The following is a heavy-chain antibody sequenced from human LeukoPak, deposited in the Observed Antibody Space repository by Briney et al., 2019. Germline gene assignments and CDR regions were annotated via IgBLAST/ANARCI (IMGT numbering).Heavy chain of an antibody. D-gene: IGHD3-16*01. J-gene: IGHJ6*02. CDR2: INSDGSST. CDR3: ASYVWDGATITYYHHGMDV. CDR1: GFTFSNYW. Sequence: GGSLRLSCAASGFTFSNYWMHWVRQAPGKGLVWVSRINSDGSSTSYGDSVKGRFTISRDNAKNTLYLQMDSLRAEDTAVYYCASYVWDGATITYYHHGMDVWGQGTTVTVSS. V-gene: IGHV3-74*01.